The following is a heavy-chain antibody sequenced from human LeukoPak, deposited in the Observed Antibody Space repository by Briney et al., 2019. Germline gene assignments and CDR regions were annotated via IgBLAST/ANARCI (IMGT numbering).Heavy chain of an antibody. V-gene: IGHV3-48*01. CDR3: FGTPKHILTGYYRIGALDI. CDR1: GFTFSSYS. J-gene: IGHJ3*02. D-gene: IGHD3-9*01. CDR2: ISSSSSTK. Sequence: PGGSLRLSCGASGFTFSSYSMNWVRQAPGKGLEWVSYISSSSSTKKYVDSVKGRFTISRDNDKNSLYLQMNSLRADDPPVYYCFGTPKHILTGYYRIGALDIWGQGTMVTVSS.